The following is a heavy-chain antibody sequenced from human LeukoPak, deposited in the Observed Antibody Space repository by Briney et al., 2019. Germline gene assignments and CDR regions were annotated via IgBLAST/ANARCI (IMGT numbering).Heavy chain of an antibody. V-gene: IGHV3-23*01. CDR2: ISGSGGST. CDR1: GFTFRSYA. J-gene: IGHJ4*02. Sequence: GGSLRLSCAASGFTFRSYAMSWVRQAPGKGLEWVSAISGSGGSTYYADSVKGRYTISRDNSKNTLYLQMNSLRAEDTAVYYCAKDQVGAQPYYFDYWGQGTLVTVSS. D-gene: IGHD1-26*01. CDR3: AKDQVGAQPYYFDY.